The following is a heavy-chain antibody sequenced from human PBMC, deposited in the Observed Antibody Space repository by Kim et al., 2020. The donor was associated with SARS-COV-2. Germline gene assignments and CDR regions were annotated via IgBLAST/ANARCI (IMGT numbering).Heavy chain of an antibody. V-gene: IGHV4-39*01. Sequence: SETLSLTCTVSGGSISSSSYYWGWIRQPPGKGLEWIGSIYYSGSTYYNPSLKSRVTISVDTSKNQFSLKLSSVTAADTAVYYCAMFITGTTNYFDYWGQGTLVTVSS. CDR3: AMFITGTTNYFDY. J-gene: IGHJ4*02. D-gene: IGHD1-7*01. CDR2: IYYSGST. CDR1: GGSISSSSYY.